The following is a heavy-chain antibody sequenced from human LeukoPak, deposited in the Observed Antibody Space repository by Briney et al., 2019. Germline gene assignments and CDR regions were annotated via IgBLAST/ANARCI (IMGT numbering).Heavy chain of an antibody. Sequence: SETLSLTCIVSGGSISSGAYYWAWIRQPPGKGLEWIGSIYSTGSTYYNPSLKSRVTISVDTSKNQFSLKLNSVTAADTAVYYCARNKYYYGSGNYGVPNWFDPWGQGTLVTVSS. CDR3: ARNKYYYGSGNYGVPNWFDP. D-gene: IGHD3-10*01. J-gene: IGHJ5*02. CDR2: IYSTGST. CDR1: GGSISSGAYY. V-gene: IGHV4-39*01.